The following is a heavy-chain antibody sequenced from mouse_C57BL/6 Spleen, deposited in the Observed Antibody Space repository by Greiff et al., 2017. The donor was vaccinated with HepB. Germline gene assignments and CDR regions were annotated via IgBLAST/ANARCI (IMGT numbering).Heavy chain of an antibody. CDR3: ARIYYYGSSGFDY. CDR1: GYTFTDYN. J-gene: IGHJ2*01. D-gene: IGHD1-1*01. CDR2: INPNNGGT. V-gene: IGHV1-22*01. Sequence: EVQLQQSGPELVKPGASVKMSCKASGYTFTDYNMHWVKQSHGKSLEWIGYINPNNGGTSYNQKFNGKATLTVNKSSSTAYMELRSLTSEDSAVYYCARIYYYGSSGFDYWGQGTTLTVSS.